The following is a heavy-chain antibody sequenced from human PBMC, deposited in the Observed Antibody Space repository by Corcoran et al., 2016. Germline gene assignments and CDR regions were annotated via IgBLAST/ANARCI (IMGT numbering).Heavy chain of an antibody. J-gene: IGHJ6*02. CDR2: IRAYNGNT. CDR3: ARTGSSWIPYYYYGMDV. CDR1: GYTFTSYG. D-gene: IGHD6-13*01. V-gene: IGHV1-18*01. Sequence: QVQLVQSGAEVKKPGASVKVSCKASGYTFTSYGISWVRQAPGQGLEWMGWIRAYNGNTNYAQKLQGRVTMTTDTSTSTAYMELRSLRSDDTAVYYGARTGSSWIPYYYYGMDVWGQGTTVTVSS.